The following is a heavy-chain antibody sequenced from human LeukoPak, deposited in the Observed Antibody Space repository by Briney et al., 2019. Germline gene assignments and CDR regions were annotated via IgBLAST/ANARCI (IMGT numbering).Heavy chain of an antibody. V-gene: IGHV3-23*01. D-gene: IGHD5-12*01. Sequence: GGSLRLSCAASGFTFSSYAMSWVRQAPGKGLEWVSAIGGSGGSTYYADSVKGRFTISRDNSKNTLYLQMNNLRAEDTAVYYCAKDRSGYEGGGFDYWGQGTLVTVSS. CDR2: IGGSGGST. CDR1: GFTFSSYA. CDR3: AKDRSGYEGGGFDY. J-gene: IGHJ4*02.